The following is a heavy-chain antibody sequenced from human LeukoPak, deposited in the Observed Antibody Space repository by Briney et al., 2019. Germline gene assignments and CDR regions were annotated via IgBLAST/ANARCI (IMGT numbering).Heavy chain of an antibody. Sequence: GGSLRLSCAASGFSFSTADMHWVRQAPGKGLEWVAFLRSGGNDKYYAGSVKGRFTISRDNSKNTLFLQMNSLRAEDTAVYYCAKDLFGSGSYEYWGQGTLVTVSS. V-gene: IGHV3-30*02. D-gene: IGHD3-10*01. CDR2: LRSGGNDK. J-gene: IGHJ4*02. CDR1: GFSFSTAD. CDR3: AKDLFGSGSYEY.